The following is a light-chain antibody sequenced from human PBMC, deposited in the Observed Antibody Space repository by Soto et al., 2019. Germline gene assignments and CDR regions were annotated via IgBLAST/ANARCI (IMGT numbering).Light chain of an antibody. CDR3: QQSYSPLLT. Sequence: DIQMTQSPSSLSASVGDRVTITCQASQSISSYLNWYQQRPGKAPELLIYAASSLQSGVPSRFSGSGSGTDFTLTISSLQPEDFATYYCQQSYSPLLTFGGGTKVEIK. V-gene: IGKV1-39*01. CDR1: QSISSY. CDR2: AAS. J-gene: IGKJ4*01.